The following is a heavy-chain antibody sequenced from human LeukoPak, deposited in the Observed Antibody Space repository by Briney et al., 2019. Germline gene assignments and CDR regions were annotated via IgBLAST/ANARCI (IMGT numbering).Heavy chain of an antibody. CDR2: IYPGDSDT. V-gene: IGHV5-51*01. J-gene: IGHJ4*02. CDR3: ARTLYSSSWTMYYFDY. D-gene: IGHD6-13*01. CDR1: GYRFTSYW. Sequence: GESLKISCKGSGYRFTSYWIGWVRQMPGKGLEWMGIIYPGDSDTRYSPSFQGQVTISADKSISTAYLQWSSLKASDTAMYYCARTLYSSSWTMYYFDYWGQGTLVTVSS.